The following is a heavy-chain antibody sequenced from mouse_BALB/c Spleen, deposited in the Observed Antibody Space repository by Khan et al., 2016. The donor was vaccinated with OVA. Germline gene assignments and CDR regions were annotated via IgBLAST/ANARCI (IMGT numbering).Heavy chain of an antibody. CDR1: GYPFTSYY. D-gene: IGHD2-3*01. CDR3: ARDGYYYAMDY. V-gene: IGHV1S34*01. Sequence: LVKTGASVKISCKASGYPFTSYYIHWVKQSHGKSLEWIGFIRCYNGATNYNQKFKGQATLTVDTSSRTSSIQFNSLTSEDSAVYYCARDGYYYAMDYWGQGTSVTVSS. CDR2: IRCYNGAT. J-gene: IGHJ4*01.